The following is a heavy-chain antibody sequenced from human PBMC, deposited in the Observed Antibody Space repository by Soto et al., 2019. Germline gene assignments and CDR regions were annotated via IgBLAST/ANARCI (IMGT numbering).Heavy chain of an antibody. J-gene: IGHJ3*01. Sequence: QVQLVQSGATQEKRGASVKVSCEAFGYSFDSYAYSWVRQAPGQGLEWMGRIGSGETNYAQKVQGRVTMTTDSSTNAAYMELRILRPDDTALYYCARENDPYGFDLWGQGTMVTVSS. V-gene: IGHV1-18*01. CDR2: IGSGET. CDR1: GYSFDSYA. CDR3: ARENDPYGFDL.